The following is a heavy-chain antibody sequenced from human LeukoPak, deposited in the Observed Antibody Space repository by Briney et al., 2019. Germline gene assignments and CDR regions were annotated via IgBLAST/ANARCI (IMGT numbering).Heavy chain of an antibody. CDR1: GFTFSNYG. D-gene: IGHD3-10*01. CDR3: AKDAPDYGSGSYTDY. Sequence: PGGSLRLSCAASGFTFSNYGMHWVRQAPGKGLEWVAFIRFDGSNKYYADSVKGRFTISRDNSKNTLYLQMNSLRAEDTAVYYCAKDAPDYGSGSYTDYWGQGTLVTVSS. V-gene: IGHV3-30*02. CDR2: IRFDGSNK. J-gene: IGHJ4*02.